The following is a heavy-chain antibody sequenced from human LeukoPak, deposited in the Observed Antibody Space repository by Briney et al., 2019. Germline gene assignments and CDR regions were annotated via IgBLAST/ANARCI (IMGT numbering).Heavy chain of an antibody. D-gene: IGHD2-15*01. V-gene: IGHV3-49*04. CDR1: GFTFGDYA. CDR2: IRSKAYGGTT. J-gene: IGHJ5*02. CDR3: TREGDCSGGSCYGWTTSGWFDP. Sequence: GRSLRLSCTASGFTFGDYAMSWVRQAPGKGLEGVGFIRSKAYGGTTEYAASVKGRFTISRDDSKSIAYLQMNSLKTEDTAVYYCTREGDCSGGSCYGWTTSGWFDPWGQGTLVTVSS.